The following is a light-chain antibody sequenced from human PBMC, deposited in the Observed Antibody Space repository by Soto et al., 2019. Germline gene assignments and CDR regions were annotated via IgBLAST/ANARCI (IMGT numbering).Light chain of an antibody. CDR3: QQYNDNWT. CDR1: QSISSW. Sequence: DIQMTQSPSTLSASVGDRVTITCRASQSISSWLAWYQQKPGKAPKLLIYKASTLQSGDPSRFSGSGSGTEFTLAISSLQPDDSATYYCQQYNDNWTFGQGTKV. V-gene: IGKV1-5*03. CDR2: KAS. J-gene: IGKJ1*01.